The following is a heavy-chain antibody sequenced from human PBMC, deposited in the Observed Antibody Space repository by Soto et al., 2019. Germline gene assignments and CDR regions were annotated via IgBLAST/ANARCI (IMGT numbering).Heavy chain of an antibody. CDR3: ARDQTWGTAMVYGMDV. CDR1: GGSISGGGYY. Sequence: SETLCVTCTVAGGSISGGGYYWSWISQHPGKGLEWIGYIYYSGSTYYNPSLKSRVTISVDTSKNQFSLKLSSVTAADTAVYYCARDQTWGTAMVYGMDVWGQGTTVTVSS. V-gene: IGHV4-31*03. D-gene: IGHD5-18*01. J-gene: IGHJ6*02. CDR2: IYYSGST.